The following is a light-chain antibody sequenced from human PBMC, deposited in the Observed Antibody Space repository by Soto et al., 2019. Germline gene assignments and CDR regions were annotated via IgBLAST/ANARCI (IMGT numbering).Light chain of an antibody. CDR3: MQGAHWPPWT. Sequence: DVVMTQSPLSLPVTLGQPASISCKSSQTLVSSDGNTYLNWFQQRPGQSPRRLIYKVSNRGSGVPDRFSGSGSGADFTLKISRVEAEDVGTYYCMQGAHWPPWTFGQGTKVEIK. V-gene: IGKV2-30*01. CDR2: KVS. J-gene: IGKJ1*01. CDR1: QTLVSSDGNTY.